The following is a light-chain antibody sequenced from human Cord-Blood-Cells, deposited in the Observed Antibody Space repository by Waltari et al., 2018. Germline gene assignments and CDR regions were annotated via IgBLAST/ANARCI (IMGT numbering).Light chain of an antibody. J-gene: IGLJ3*02. CDR3: CSYAGSSTWV. CDR1: SSDVGSYNL. V-gene: IGLV2-23*01. Sequence: QSALTQPASVSGSPGQSITISCTGTSSDVGSYNLVSWYQQHPGKAPKLMIYEGSKRPSGVSIRFSGSKSGNASSLTISGLQAEDEADYDCCSYAGSSTWVFGGGTELTVL. CDR2: EGS.